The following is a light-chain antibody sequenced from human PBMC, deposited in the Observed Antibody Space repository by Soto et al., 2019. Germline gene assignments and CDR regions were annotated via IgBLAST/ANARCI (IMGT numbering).Light chain of an antibody. CDR3: AAWDDSLTGWV. CDR1: SSNIGSNT. CDR2: SND. V-gene: IGLV1-44*01. J-gene: IGLJ3*02. Sequence: QSVLTQAPSASGTPGQRVTISCSGSSSNIGSNTVSWYQQVPGTAPKLLIYSNDQRPSGVPDRFSGSKSGTSASLAIGGLQSEDEADYYGAAWDDSLTGWVFCGGTKLTVL.